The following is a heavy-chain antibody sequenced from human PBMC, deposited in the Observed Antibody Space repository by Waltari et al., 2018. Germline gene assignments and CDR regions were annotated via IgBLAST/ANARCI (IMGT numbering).Heavy chain of an antibody. J-gene: IGHJ5*02. Sequence: QVQLQESGPGLVKPSETLSLTCTVSGGPISSYYWRWIRQPTGKGLEWIGRIYTSGSPNYNPSLKSRVTMSVDTSKNQFSLKLSSVTAADTAVYYCARETGGVLEWPNWFDPWGQGTLVTVSS. V-gene: IGHV4-4*07. CDR2: IYTSGSP. CDR1: GGPISSYY. CDR3: ARETGGVLEWPNWFDP. D-gene: IGHD3-3*01.